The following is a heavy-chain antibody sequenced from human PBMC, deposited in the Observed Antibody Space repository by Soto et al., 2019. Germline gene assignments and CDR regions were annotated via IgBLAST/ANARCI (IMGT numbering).Heavy chain of an antibody. D-gene: IGHD2-2*01. CDR2: IYPGDSDT. V-gene: IGHV5-51*01. CDR3: AIFYCSGTTCYEIDY. Sequence: GESLKISCEGSGYRFTNYWIGWVRQMPGKGLEWMGIIYPGDSDTRYSPSFQGQVTISADKSINTAYLQWSSLEASDTAMYYCAIFYCSGTTCYEIDYWGPGILVTVFS. CDR1: GYRFTNYW. J-gene: IGHJ4*02.